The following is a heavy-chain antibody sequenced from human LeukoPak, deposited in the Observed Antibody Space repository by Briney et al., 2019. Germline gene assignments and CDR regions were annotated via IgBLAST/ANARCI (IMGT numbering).Heavy chain of an antibody. J-gene: IGHJ4*02. Sequence: PGGSLRLSCAASGFTFSHYAMHWVRQAPGKGLDWVAVISYDGSNQYYADSVKGRFTISRDNSKNTLYLQMNSLRAEDTAVYYCATKYSSSWYYFDYWGQGTLVTVSS. CDR2: ISYDGSNQ. CDR1: GFTFSHYA. V-gene: IGHV3-30*01. D-gene: IGHD6-13*01. CDR3: ATKYSSSWYYFDY.